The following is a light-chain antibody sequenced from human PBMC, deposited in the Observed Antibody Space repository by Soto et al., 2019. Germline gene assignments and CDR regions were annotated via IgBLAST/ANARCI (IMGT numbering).Light chain of an antibody. Sequence: DIQMTQSPSSLSASVGDRVIITCRASQSISNSLNWYQRKLGKAPKLLIYAASSLQSGVPSRFSGGGSGTDFTLTISSLQPEDFATYSCQQSYSTPLTFGGGTKVDIK. CDR1: QSISNS. CDR2: AAS. V-gene: IGKV1-39*01. CDR3: QQSYSTPLT. J-gene: IGKJ4*01.